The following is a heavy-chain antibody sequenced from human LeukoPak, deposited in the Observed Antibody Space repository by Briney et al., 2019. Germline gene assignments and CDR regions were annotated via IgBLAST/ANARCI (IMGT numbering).Heavy chain of an antibody. CDR2: TSSSSSYI. V-gene: IGHV3-21*01. CDR1: GFTFSSYS. Sequence: GGSLRLSCAASGFTFSSYSMNWVRQAPGKGLEWDSSTSSSSSYIYYADSVKGRFTISRDNAKNSLYLQMNSLRAEDTAVYYCARDRIVVVPSHYYGMDVWGKGTTVTVSS. J-gene: IGHJ6*04. D-gene: IGHD2-2*01. CDR3: ARDRIVVVPSHYYGMDV.